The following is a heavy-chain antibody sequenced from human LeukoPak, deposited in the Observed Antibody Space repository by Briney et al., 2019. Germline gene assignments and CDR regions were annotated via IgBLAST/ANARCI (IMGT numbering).Heavy chain of an antibody. D-gene: IGHD6-6*01. J-gene: IGHJ5*02. CDR2: ITSSSSYI. V-gene: IGHV3-21*04. CDR1: GFTFSSYS. CDR3: AKVIGARPFDP. Sequence: GGSLRLSCAASGFTFSSYSMNWVRQAPGKGLEWVSSITSSSSYINYADSVKGRFTISRDNAKNSVYLQMNSLRVEDTAIYYCAKVIGARPFDPWGQGTLVTVSS.